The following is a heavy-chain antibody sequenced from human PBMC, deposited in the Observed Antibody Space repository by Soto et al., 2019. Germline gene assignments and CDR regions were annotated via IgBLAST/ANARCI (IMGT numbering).Heavy chain of an antibody. J-gene: IGHJ5*02. CDR3: ARDPRTYDILTGLIWFDP. V-gene: IGHV3-21*01. Sequence: GGSLRLSCAASGFTFSSYSMNWVRQAPGKGLEWVSSISSSSSYIYYADSVKGRFTISRDNAKNSLYLQMNSLRAEDTAVYYCARDPRTYDILTGLIWFDPWGQGTLVTVSS. CDR1: GFTFSSYS. D-gene: IGHD3-9*01. CDR2: ISSSSSYI.